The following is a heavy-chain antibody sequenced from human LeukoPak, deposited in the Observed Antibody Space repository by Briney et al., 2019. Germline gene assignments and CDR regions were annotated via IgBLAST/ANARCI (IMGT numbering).Heavy chain of an antibody. J-gene: IGHJ6*02. V-gene: IGHV4-34*01. CDR2: INHSGST. D-gene: IGHD6-13*01. CDR1: GGSFSGYY. Sequence: PSETLSLTCAVYGGSFSGYYWSWIRQPPGKGLEWIGEINHSGSTNYNPSLKSRVTISVDTSKNQFSLKLSSVTAADTAVYYCARAAHSTDMDVWGQGTTVTVSS. CDR3: ARAAHSTDMDV.